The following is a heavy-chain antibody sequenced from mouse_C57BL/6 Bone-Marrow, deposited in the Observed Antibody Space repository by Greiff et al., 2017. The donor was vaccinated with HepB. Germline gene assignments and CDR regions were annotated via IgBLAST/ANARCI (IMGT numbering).Heavy chain of an antibody. Sequence: EVHLVESGGGLVQPGGSLKLSCAASGFTFSDYYMYWVRQTPEKRLEWVAYISNGGGSTYYPDTVKGRFTISRDNAKNTLYLQMSRLKSEDTAMYYCARHYYGSSYGGDYWGQGTSVTVSS. D-gene: IGHD1-1*01. J-gene: IGHJ4*01. CDR2: ISNGGGST. V-gene: IGHV5-12*01. CDR3: ARHYYGSSYGGDY. CDR1: GFTFSDYY.